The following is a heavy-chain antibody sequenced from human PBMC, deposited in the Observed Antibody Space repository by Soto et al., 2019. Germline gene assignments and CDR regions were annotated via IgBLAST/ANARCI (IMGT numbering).Heavy chain of an antibody. CDR3: ARGKQLWFGELLGAFDI. CDR1: GDSVSSNSAA. Sequence: SETLSRTCAISGDSVSSNSAAWNWIRQSPSRGLEWLGRTYYRSKWYNDYAVSVKSRITINPDTSKNQFSLQLNSVTPEDTAVYYCARGKQLWFGELLGAFDIWGQGTMVTVSS. D-gene: IGHD3-10*01. CDR2: TYYRSKWYN. J-gene: IGHJ3*02. V-gene: IGHV6-1*01.